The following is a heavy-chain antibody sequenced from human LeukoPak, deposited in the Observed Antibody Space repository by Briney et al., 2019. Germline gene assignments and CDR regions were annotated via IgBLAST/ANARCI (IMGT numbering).Heavy chain of an antibody. CDR3: ASRDCSGGSCPEGYNLFDP. CDR2: INHSGST. V-gene: IGHV4-34*01. D-gene: IGHD2-15*01. J-gene: IGHJ5*02. CDR1: GGSFSGYY. Sequence: PSETLSLTCAVYGGSFSGYYWSWIRQPPGKGLEWIGEINHSGSTNYNPSLKSRVTISVDTSKNQFSLKLSSVTAADTAVCYCASRDCSGGSCPEGYNLFDPWGQGTLVTVSS.